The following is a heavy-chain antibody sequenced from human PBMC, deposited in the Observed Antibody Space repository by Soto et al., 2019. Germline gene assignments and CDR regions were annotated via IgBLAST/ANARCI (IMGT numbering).Heavy chain of an antibody. V-gene: IGHV3-48*03. CDR1: GFTFSSYE. Sequence: PGGSLRLSCAASGFTFSSYEMNWVRQAPGKGLEWVSYISSSGSTIYYADSVKGRFTISRDNAKNSLYLQMNSLRAEDTAVYYCAGAGLRYFDWEGFDYWGQGTLVTVSS. CDR2: ISSSGSTI. D-gene: IGHD3-9*01. CDR3: AGAGLRYFDWEGFDY. J-gene: IGHJ4*02.